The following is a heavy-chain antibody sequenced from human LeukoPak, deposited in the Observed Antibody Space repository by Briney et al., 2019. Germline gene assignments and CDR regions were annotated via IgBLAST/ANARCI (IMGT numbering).Heavy chain of an antibody. Sequence: GGSLRLSCAASGFTFSNHGMSWVRQASGKGLEWVSAVSDSGSDTYYADSVKGRFTVSRDNSKNTLYPQMNSLRAEDTAVYYCAKRVPYSSSSVYFDNWGRGTLVTVSS. CDR1: GFTFSNHG. CDR2: VSDSGSDT. J-gene: IGHJ4*02. V-gene: IGHV3-23*01. CDR3: AKRVPYSSSSVYFDN. D-gene: IGHD6-6*01.